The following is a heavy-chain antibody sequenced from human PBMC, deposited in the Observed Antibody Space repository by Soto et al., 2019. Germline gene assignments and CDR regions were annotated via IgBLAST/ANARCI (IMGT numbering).Heavy chain of an antibody. CDR2: IIPIFGTA. CDR1: GYTFTSYA. V-gene: IGHV1-69*13. D-gene: IGHD5-12*01. CDR3: ARSRDGYNWPTVY. Sequence: QVQLVQSGAEVKKPGASVKVSCKASGYTFTSYAISWVRQAPGQGLEWMGGIIPIFGTANYAQKFQGRVTITADEFTSTAYMELSSLRSEDTAVYYCARSRDGYNWPTVYWGQGTLVTVSS. J-gene: IGHJ4*02.